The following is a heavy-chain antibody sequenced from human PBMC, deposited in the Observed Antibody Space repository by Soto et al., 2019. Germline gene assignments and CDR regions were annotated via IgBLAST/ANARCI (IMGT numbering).Heavy chain of an antibody. CDR3: VRGVAGIAAAGRPFDY. CDR2: INHSGST. V-gene: IGHV4-34*01. CDR1: GGSFSGYY. Sequence: SETLSLTCAVYGGSFSGYYWSWIRQPPGKGLEWIGEINHSGSTNYNPSLKSRVTISVDTSKNQFSLKLSSVTAADTAVYYCVRGVAGIAAAGRPFDYWGQGTLVTVSS. D-gene: IGHD6-13*01. J-gene: IGHJ4*02.